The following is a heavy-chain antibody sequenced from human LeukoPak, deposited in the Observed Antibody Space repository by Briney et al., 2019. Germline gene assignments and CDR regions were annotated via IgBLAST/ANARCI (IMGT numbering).Heavy chain of an antibody. D-gene: IGHD6-19*01. V-gene: IGHV3-23*01. CDR1: GFTFSIYA. Sequence: GGSLRLSCAASGFTFSIYAVSWVRQAPGKGLEWVSSISGNGASTYYADSVKGRFTISRDNSRNTLYLQMNSLRAEDTAIYYCAKDNRLGKTMAGQFNNWGQGTLVTVSS. CDR2: ISGNGAST. J-gene: IGHJ4*02. CDR3: AKDNRLGKTMAGQFNN.